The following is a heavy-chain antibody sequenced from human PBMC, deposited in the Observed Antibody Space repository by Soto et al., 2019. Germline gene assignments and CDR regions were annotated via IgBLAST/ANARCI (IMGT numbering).Heavy chain of an antibody. D-gene: IGHD3-10*01. J-gene: IGHJ5*02. CDR2: ISGSGGST. CDR3: AKDPDYYGSGSYYIPDWCDP. Sequence: EVQLLESGGGLVQPGGSRRLSCAASGFTFSSYAMSWVRQAPGKGLEWVSAISGSGGSTYYADSVKGRFTIPRDNSKNTLYLQMNSLRAEDTAVYYCAKDPDYYGSGSYYIPDWCDPWGQGTLVTVSS. CDR1: GFTFSSYA. V-gene: IGHV3-23*01.